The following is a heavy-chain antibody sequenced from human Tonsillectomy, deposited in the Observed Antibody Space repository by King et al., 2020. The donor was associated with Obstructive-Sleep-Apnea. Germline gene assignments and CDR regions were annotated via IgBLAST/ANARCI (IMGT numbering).Heavy chain of an antibody. CDR1: GFTFSIYA. CDR2: VSGNGGST. V-gene: IGHV3-23*04. D-gene: IGHD4-17*01. CDR3: AKFHGDYLSWFDP. Sequence: VQLVESGGGLVQPGESLRLSCAASGFTFSIYAMSWVRQAPGKGLEWVSAVSGNGGSTYYAYSVTGRFTISRDNSKGTLFLQMNSLRAEDTAVYYCAKFHGDYLSWFDPWGQGTLVTVSS. J-gene: IGHJ5*02.